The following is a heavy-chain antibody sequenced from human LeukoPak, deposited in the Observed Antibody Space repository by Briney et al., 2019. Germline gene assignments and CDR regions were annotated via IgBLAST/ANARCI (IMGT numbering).Heavy chain of an antibody. J-gene: IGHJ6*03. CDR1: GGTFSSYA. D-gene: IGHD3-3*01. CDR3: ARGIRVFGVPYDMDV. V-gene: IGHV1-69*05. Sequence: ASVKVSCKASGGTFSSYAISWVRQAPGQGLEWMGGIIPIIGTANYAQKFQGRVTITTDESTGTAYMELSSLRSEDTAVYYCARGIRVFGVPYDMDVWGKGTTVTVSS. CDR2: IIPIIGTA.